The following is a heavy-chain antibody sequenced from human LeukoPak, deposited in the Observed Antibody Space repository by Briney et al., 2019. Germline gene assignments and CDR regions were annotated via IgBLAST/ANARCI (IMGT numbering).Heavy chain of an antibody. V-gene: IGHV4-38-2*01. D-gene: IGHD2-2*01. CDR1: GYSISSGYY. CDR2: IYHSGST. Sequence: SETLSLTCAVSGYSISSGYYWGWIRQPPGKGLEWIGSIYHSGSTYYNPSLKSRVTISVDTSKNQFSLKLSSVTAADTAVYYCARVNLGYCSSTSCYPFDYWGQGTLVTVSS. CDR3: ARVNLGYCSSTSCYPFDY. J-gene: IGHJ4*02.